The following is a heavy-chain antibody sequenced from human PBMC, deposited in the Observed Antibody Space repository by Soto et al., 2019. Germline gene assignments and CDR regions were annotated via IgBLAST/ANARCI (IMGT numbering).Heavy chain of an antibody. CDR2: INHSGST. Sequence: SETLSLTCAVYGGSFIGYYWSWIRQPPGKGLEWIGEINHSGSTNYNPSLKSRVTISVDTSKNQFSLKLSSVTAADTAVYYCARGPGWYYGSGSYFWGQGTTVTVSS. V-gene: IGHV4-34*01. CDR1: GGSFIGYY. J-gene: IGHJ6*02. CDR3: ARGPGWYYGSGSYF. D-gene: IGHD3-10*01.